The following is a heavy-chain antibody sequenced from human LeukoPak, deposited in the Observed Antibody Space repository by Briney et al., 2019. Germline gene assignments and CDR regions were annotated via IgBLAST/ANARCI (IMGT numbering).Heavy chain of an antibody. J-gene: IGHJ4*02. CDR2: IYYSGST. D-gene: IGHD2-2*01. Sequence: KPSETLSLTCTVSGGSVSSGSYYWSWIRQPPGKGLEWIGYIYYSGSTNYNPSLKSRVTISVDTSKNQFSLKLSSVTAADTAVYYCARAVVPAASYFDYWGQGTLVTVSS. CDR1: GGSVSSGSYY. V-gene: IGHV4-61*01. CDR3: ARAVVPAASYFDY.